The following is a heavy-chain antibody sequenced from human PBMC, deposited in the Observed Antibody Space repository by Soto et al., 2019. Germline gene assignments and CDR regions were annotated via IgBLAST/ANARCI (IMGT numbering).Heavy chain of an antibody. CDR2: FDPEDGET. CDR3: ATRDILTGYSPYDAFDI. V-gene: IGHV1-24*01. D-gene: IGHD3-9*01. Sequence: GASVKVSCKVSGYTLTELSMHWVRQAPGKGLEWMGGFDPEDGETIYAQKFQGRVTMTEDTSTDTACMELSSLRSEDTAVYYCATRDILTGYSPYDAFDIWGQGTMVTVSS. CDR1: GYTLTELS. J-gene: IGHJ3*02.